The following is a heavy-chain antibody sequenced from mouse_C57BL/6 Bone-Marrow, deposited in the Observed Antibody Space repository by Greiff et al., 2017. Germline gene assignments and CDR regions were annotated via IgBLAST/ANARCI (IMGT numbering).Heavy chain of an antibody. CDR2: IDPSDSET. CDR3: ARDGYPWYFDV. CDR1: GYTFTSYW. V-gene: IGHV1-52*01. D-gene: IGHD2-3*01. Sequence: VQLQQPGAELVRPGSSVKLSCKASGYTFTSYWMHWVKQRPIQGLEWIGNIDPSDSETHYNQKFKDKATLTVDKSSSTAYMQLSSLTSEDSAVYYCARDGYPWYFDVWGTGTTVTVAS. J-gene: IGHJ1*03.